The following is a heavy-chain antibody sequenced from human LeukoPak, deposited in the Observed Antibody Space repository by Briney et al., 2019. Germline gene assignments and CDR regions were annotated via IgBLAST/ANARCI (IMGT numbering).Heavy chain of an antibody. V-gene: IGHV5-51*01. D-gene: IGHD6-13*01. CDR3: ARLGQYTSSWYKYDYFDY. CDR1: GYTITNSW. Sequence: GESLKISCKGSGYTITNSWIGWVRQMPGKGLEWVGSVHLGDSDTEYSPSYQGQVTMSVDTSITTAYLQWSSLKASDSAMYFCARLGQYTSSWYKYDYFDYWGQGTQVTVSS. CDR2: VHLGDSDT. J-gene: IGHJ4*02.